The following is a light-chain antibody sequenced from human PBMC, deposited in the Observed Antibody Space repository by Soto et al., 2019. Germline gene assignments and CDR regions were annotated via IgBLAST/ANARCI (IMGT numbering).Light chain of an antibody. J-gene: IGLJ1*01. V-gene: IGLV3-21*02. Sequence: SYELTQPPSVSVALGQTATISCGENNIDSRTVHWYQQKPGQAPILFVYDNSFRPTGIPNQSSCTKSGNTPTLTTSMVEAGDEADYYCQVLDNVVDHSYVYGSSPKVTVL. CDR3: QVLDNVVDHSYV. CDR2: DNS. CDR1: NIDSRT.